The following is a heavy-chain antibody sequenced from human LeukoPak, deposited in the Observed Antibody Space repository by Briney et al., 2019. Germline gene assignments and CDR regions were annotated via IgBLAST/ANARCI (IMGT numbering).Heavy chain of an antibody. J-gene: IGHJ4*02. V-gene: IGHV3-48*01. CDR1: GFTFSSYS. D-gene: IGHD1-26*01. CDR2: ISSSSTTI. CDR3: AFRSSGSYSTLFDF. Sequence: GGSLRLSCAASGFTFSSYSMNWVRQAPGKGLEWVSYISSSSTTIYYADSVKGRFTISRDNAKNSLYLQMNSLRAEDTAVYYCAFRSSGSYSTLFDFWGQGTLVTVSS.